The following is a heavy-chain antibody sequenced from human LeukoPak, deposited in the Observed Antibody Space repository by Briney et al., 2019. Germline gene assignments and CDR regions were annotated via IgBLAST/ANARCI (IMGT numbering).Heavy chain of an antibody. CDR3: ARVDDYSNYYYYMDV. CDR1: GYTFTSYG. V-gene: IGHV1-18*01. D-gene: IGHD4-11*01. Sequence: GASVKVSCKASGYTFTSYGISWVRQAPGQGLEWMGWISAYNGNTNYAQKLQGRVTMTTDTSTSTAYMELRSLRSDDTAVYYCARVDDYSNYYYYMDVWGKGTTVTVSS. CDR2: ISAYNGNT. J-gene: IGHJ6*03.